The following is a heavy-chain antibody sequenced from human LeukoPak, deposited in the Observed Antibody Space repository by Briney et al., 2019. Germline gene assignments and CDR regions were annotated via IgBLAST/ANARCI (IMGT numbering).Heavy chain of an antibody. CDR1: GYTFTSYA. CDR3: ARGSRDNWFDP. Sequence: ASVTVSCKASGYTFTSYAMHWVRQAPGQRLEWMGWINAGNGNTKYSQKFQGRVTITRDTSASTAYMELSSLRSEDTAVYYCARGSRDNWFDPWGQGTLVTVSS. CDR2: INAGNGNT. V-gene: IGHV1-3*01. J-gene: IGHJ5*02. D-gene: IGHD6-13*01.